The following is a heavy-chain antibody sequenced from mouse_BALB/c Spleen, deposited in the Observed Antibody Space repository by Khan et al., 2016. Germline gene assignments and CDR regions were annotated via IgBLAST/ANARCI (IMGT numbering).Heavy chain of an antibody. V-gene: IGHV5-17*02. Sequence: ELVESGGGLEQPGGSRKLSCAASGFTFSSFGMHWVRQAPEKGLEWVAFISSGSSAIYYADTVKGRFTISRDNPKNTLFLQMTSLRSEDTAMYYCGRGDYWGQGTTLTVSS. CDR3: GRGDY. CDR1: GFTFSSFG. CDR2: ISSGSSAI. J-gene: IGHJ2*01.